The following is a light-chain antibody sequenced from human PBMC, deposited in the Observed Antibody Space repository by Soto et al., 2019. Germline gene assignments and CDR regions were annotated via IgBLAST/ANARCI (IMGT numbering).Light chain of an antibody. CDR1: QDRSAY. CDR3: QKFNTAPLT. CDR2: SAS. V-gene: IGKV1-27*01. Sequence: DIPMTKSPSSLSASVGDRVTITCRASQDRSAYLAWYQQKPGKVPKLLIYSASTLQSGVPSRFSGSGSGTDFTLTISSLQPEDVATYYRQKFNTAPLTFGQGTRLEIK. J-gene: IGKJ5*01.